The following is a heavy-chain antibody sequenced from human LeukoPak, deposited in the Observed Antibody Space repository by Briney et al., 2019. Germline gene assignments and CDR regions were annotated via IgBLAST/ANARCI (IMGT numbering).Heavy chain of an antibody. CDR3: ARRNWNDGIDAFDI. CDR2: IIPIFGTA. J-gene: IGHJ3*02. V-gene: IGHV1-69*05. Sequence: GASVKVSCKASGGTFSSYAISWVRQAPGQGLEWMGGIIPIFGTANYAQKFQGRVTITTDESTSTAYMELSSLRSEDTAVYYCARRNWNDGIDAFDIWGQGTMVTVSS. CDR1: GGTFSSYA. D-gene: IGHD1-1*01.